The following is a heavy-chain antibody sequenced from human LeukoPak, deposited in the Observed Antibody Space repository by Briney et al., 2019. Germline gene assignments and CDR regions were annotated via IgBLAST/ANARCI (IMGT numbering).Heavy chain of an antibody. CDR1: GGSISSYY. J-gene: IGHJ4*02. D-gene: IGHD5-24*01. Sequence: PSETLSLTCTVSGGSISSYYWSWIRQPPGKGLEWIGYIYYSGSTNYNPSLKSRVTISVDTSKNQLSLKLSSVTAADTAVYYCARGARRYYFDYWGQGTLVTVSS. V-gene: IGHV4-59*01. CDR2: IYYSGST. CDR3: ARGARRYYFDY.